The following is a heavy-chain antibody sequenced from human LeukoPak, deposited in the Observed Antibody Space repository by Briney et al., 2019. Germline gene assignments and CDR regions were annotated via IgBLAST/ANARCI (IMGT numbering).Heavy chain of an antibody. J-gene: IGHJ3*02. Sequence: GGSLRLPCAGSGFTFSDYYIDWVRQAPGKGLEWVGRMRNKANRYTTENAASVTGRFTISRDDSKKLVFLQMNSLKIEDTAVYYCTTSPDSGANVFDIWGQGTRVTVSS. D-gene: IGHD1-26*01. V-gene: IGHV3-72*01. CDR3: TTSPDSGANVFDI. CDR1: GFTFSDYY. CDR2: MRNKANRYTT.